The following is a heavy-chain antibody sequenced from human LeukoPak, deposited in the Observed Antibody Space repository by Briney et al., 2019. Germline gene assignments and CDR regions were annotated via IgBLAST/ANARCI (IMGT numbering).Heavy chain of an antibody. J-gene: IGHJ4*02. D-gene: IGHD3-10*01. CDR3: ARALRGEGSGATGHY. V-gene: IGHV3-30*02. CDR2: IRYDGSNK. Sequence: GGSLRLSCAASGFTFSSYGMHWVRQAPGKGLEWVAFIRYDGSNKYYAGSVKGRFTISRDNSKNTLYLQMNSLRAEDTAVYYCARALRGEGSGATGHYWGQGTLVTVSS. CDR1: GFTFSSYG.